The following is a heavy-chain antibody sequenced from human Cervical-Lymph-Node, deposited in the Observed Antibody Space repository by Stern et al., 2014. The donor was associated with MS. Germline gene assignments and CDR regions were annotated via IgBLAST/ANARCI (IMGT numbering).Heavy chain of an antibody. V-gene: IGHV4-34*01. Sequence: QLQLQQWGAGLVKPSETLSLTCAVYGGSFSGYYWSWIRQPPGKGLEWIGEINHSGSTNYNPSLTSRVTISVDTSKNQFSLKLNSVTAADTAVYYCARGVGATTYWFFDLWGRGPLVTVSS. J-gene: IGHJ2*01. D-gene: IGHD1-26*01. CDR3: ARGVGATTYWFFDL. CDR2: INHSGST. CDR1: GGSFSGYY.